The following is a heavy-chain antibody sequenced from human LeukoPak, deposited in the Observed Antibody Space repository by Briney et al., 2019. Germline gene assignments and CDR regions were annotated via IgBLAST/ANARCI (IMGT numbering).Heavy chain of an antibody. CDR3: ARTTMVRGTYYMDV. D-gene: IGHD3-10*01. V-gene: IGHV4-59*01. J-gene: IGHJ6*03. Sequence: PSETLSLTCTVSGGSISSYYWSWIRQPPGKGLEWIGYIYYSGDTNYNPSLKSRVTISVDTSKTQFSLKLSSVTAADTAVYYCARTTMVRGTYYMDVWGKGTTVTISS. CDR2: IYYSGDT. CDR1: GGSISSYY.